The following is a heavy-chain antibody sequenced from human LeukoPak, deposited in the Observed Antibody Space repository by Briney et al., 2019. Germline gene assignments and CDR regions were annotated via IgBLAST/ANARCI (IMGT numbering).Heavy chain of an antibody. D-gene: IGHD6-13*01. Sequence: GGSLRLSCAASGFTFSSYAMSWARQAPGKGLEWVSSISSSSSYIYYADSVKGRFTISRDNAKNSLYLQMNSLRAEDTAVYYCARVSSSSWWALDYWGQGTLVTVSS. CDR3: ARVSSSSWWALDY. V-gene: IGHV3-21*01. CDR1: GFTFSSYA. CDR2: ISSSSSYI. J-gene: IGHJ4*02.